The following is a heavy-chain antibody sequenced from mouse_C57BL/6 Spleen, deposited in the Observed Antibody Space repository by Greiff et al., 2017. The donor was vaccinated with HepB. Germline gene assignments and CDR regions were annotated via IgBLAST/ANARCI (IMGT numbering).Heavy chain of an antibody. CDR1: GFTFSSYA. CDR3: TRAPSSSSFDY. D-gene: IGHD1-1*01. Sequence: EVKLVESGEGLVKPGGSLKLSCAASGFTFSSYAMSWVRQTPEKRLEWVAYISSGGDYIYYADTVKGRFTISRDNARNTLYLQMSSLKSEDTAMYYCTRAPSSSSFDYWGQGTTLTVSS. CDR2: ISSGGDYI. J-gene: IGHJ2*01. V-gene: IGHV5-9-1*02.